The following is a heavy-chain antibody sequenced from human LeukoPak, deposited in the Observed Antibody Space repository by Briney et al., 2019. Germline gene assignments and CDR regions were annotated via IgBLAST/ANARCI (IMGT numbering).Heavy chain of an antibody. J-gene: IGHJ5*02. CDR2: IYYSGST. CDR3: ARVSGQQLAP. V-gene: IGHV4-59*01. D-gene: IGHD6-13*01. Sequence: SETLSLTCTVSGGSISSYYWSWIRQPPGKGLEWIGYIYYSGSTNYNPSLKSRVTISVDTSKNQFSLKLSSVTAADTAVYYCARVSGQQLAPWGQGTLVTVSS. CDR1: GGSISSYY.